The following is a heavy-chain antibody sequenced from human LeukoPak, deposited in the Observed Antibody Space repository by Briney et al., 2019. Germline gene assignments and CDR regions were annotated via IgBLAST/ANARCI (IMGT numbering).Heavy chain of an antibody. CDR2: INHSGST. J-gene: IGHJ6*03. D-gene: IGHD5-24*01. V-gene: IGHV4-34*01. CDR1: GGSFSGYY. Sequence: SETLSLTCAVYGGSFSGYYWSWIRQPPGKGLEWIGEINHSGSTNYNPSLKSRVTISVDTSKSQFSLKLSSVTAADTAVYYCARAHERYYYYYMDVWGKGTTVTVSS. CDR3: ARAHERYYYYYMDV.